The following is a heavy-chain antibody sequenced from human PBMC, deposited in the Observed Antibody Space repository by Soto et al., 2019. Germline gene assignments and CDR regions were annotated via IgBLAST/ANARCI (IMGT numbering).Heavy chain of an antibody. CDR3: ARDYMYYYDSSGYYNYYYYYGMDV. J-gene: IGHJ6*02. CDR1: GYTFTGYY. V-gene: IGHV1-2*04. Sequence: ASVKVSCKASGYTFTGYYMHWVRQAPGQGLEWMGWINPNSDGTNYAQKFQGWVTMTRDTSISTAYMELSRLRSDDTAVYYCARDYMYYYDSSGYYNYYYYYGMDVWGQGTTVTVS. D-gene: IGHD3-22*01. CDR2: INPNSDGT.